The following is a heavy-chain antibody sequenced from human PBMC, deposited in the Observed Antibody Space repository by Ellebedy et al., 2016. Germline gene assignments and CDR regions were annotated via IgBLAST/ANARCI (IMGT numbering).Heavy chain of an antibody. Sequence: ASVKVSCKASGYTFTSYAMHWVRQAPGQRLEWMGWINAGNGNTKYSQKFQGRVTITRDTSASTAYMELSSLRSEDTAVYYCARGPYSSGWLLTNWYFDLWGRGTLVTVSS. CDR1: GYTFTSYA. CDR2: INAGNGNT. V-gene: IGHV1-3*01. J-gene: IGHJ2*01. D-gene: IGHD6-19*01. CDR3: ARGPYSSGWLLTNWYFDL.